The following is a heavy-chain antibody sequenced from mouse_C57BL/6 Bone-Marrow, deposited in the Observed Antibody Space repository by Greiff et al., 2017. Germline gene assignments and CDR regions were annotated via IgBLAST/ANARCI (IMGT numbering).Heavy chain of an antibody. J-gene: IGHJ4*01. D-gene: IGHD1-1*01. Sequence: EVQGVESGGGLVKPGGSLKLSCAASGFTFSSYAMSWVRQTPEKRLEWVATISDGGSYTYYPDNVKGRFTISRDNAKNNLYLQMSHLKSEDTAMYYGARDPTVVAGAMDYWGQGTSVTVSS. CDR3: ARDPTVVAGAMDY. CDR2: ISDGGSYT. V-gene: IGHV5-4*01. CDR1: GFTFSSYA.